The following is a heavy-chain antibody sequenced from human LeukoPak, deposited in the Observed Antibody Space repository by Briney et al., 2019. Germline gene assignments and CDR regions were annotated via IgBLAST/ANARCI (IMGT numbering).Heavy chain of an antibody. V-gene: IGHV4-38-2*01. CDR3: ARHPYSSSYYFDY. J-gene: IGHJ4*02. CDR2: IYHSGST. D-gene: IGHD6-6*01. Sequence: SETLSLTCAVSGYSISSGYYWGWIRQPPGKGLEWIGSIYHSGSTYYNPSLKSRVTISVDTSKNQFSLKLTSVTAADTAVYYCARHPYSSSYYFDYWGQGTLVTVSS. CDR1: GYSISSGYY.